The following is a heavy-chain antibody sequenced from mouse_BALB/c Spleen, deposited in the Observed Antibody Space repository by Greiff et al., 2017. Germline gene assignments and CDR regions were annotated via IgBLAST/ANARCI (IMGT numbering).Heavy chain of an antibody. J-gene: IGHJ4*01. D-gene: IGHD1-1*01. V-gene: IGHV1-87*01. CDR2: IYPGDGDT. CDR3: ASGDYYGSSYEGDY. Sequence: SGAELARPGASVKLSCKASGYTFTSYWMQWVKQRPGQGLEWIGAIYPGDGDTRYTQKFKGKATLTADTSSNTAYLQLSSLTSEDTAVYYCASGDYYGSSYEGDYWGQGTSVTVSS. CDR1: GYTFTSYW.